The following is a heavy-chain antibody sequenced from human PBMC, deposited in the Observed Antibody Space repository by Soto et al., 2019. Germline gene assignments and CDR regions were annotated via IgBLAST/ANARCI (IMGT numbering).Heavy chain of an antibody. CDR2: ISYDGSNK. J-gene: IGHJ3*02. V-gene: IGHV3-30*18. CDR1: GFTFSSYG. Sequence: QVQLVESGGGVVQPGRSLRLSCAASGFTFSSYGMHWVRQAPGKGLEWVAVISYDGSNKYYADSVKGRFTISRDNSKNTLYLQMNSLRAEDTAVYYCAKGRGGRWLPHPIPDAFDIWGQGTMVTVSS. D-gene: IGHD2-15*01. CDR3: AKGRGGRWLPHPIPDAFDI.